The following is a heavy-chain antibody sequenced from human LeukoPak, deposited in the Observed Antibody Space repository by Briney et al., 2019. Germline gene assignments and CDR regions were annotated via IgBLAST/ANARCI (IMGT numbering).Heavy chain of an antibody. J-gene: IGHJ3*02. V-gene: IGHV4-61*02. D-gene: IGHD2-15*01. CDR2: IYTSGST. CDR3: ASDRIEVDAFDI. CDR1: GGSISSCNW. Sequence: PSGTLSLTCAVSGGSISSCNWWSWVRQPAGKGLEWIGRIYTSGSTNYNPSLKSRVTISVDTSKNQFSLKLSSVTAADTAVYYCASDRIEVDAFDIWGQGTMVTVSS.